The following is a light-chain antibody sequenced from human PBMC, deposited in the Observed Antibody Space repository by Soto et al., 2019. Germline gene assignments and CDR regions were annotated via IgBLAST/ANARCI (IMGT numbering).Light chain of an antibody. V-gene: IGLV2-14*01. CDR1: SRDIGGYYY. CDR3: SSYADSDTLYV. J-gene: IGLJ1*01. Sequence: QSARTQPASVSWSPGQSITISGTGTSRDIGGYYYVSWYEHHPGKAPKLLIYQVTNRPSRVSNRSSGSKSGNTASLTISGLQAEDEADYYCSSYADSDTLYVFGTGTKVTVL. CDR2: QVT.